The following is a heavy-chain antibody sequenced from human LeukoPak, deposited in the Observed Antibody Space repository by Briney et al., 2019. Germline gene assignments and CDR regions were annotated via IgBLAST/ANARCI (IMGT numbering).Heavy chain of an antibody. D-gene: IGHD6-13*01. CDR1: GFTFSSYT. CDR2: ISFDGSNK. V-gene: IGHV3-30-3*01. Sequence: GGSLRLSCAASGFTFSSYTIHWVRQPPGKGLEWVAVISFDGSNKYYADSVKGRFTISRDNSKNTLYLQMNSLRAEDTAVYYCARARTRSSQSVTDYWGQGTLVTVSS. J-gene: IGHJ4*02. CDR3: ARARTRSSQSVTDY.